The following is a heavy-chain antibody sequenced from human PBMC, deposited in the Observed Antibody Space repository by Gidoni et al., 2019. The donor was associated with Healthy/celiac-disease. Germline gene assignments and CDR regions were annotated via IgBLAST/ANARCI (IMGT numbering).Heavy chain of an antibody. CDR3: ARGVRTAILIAVAPTPYMDV. CDR2: INANSGGT. CDR1: GSTFTGTY. V-gene: IGHV1-2*04. J-gene: IGHJ6*03. D-gene: IGHD6-19*01. Sequence: QVHLVQPGAEAKKPGASVKFSCKASGSTFTGTYMHWVRQATGQGLEWMGWINANSGGTNYAQKFQGWVTMTRDTCISTAYMELSRLRSDDTAVYYCARGVRTAILIAVAPTPYMDVWGKGTTVTVSS.